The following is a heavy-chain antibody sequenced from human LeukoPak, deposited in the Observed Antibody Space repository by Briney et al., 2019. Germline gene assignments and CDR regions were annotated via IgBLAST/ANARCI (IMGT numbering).Heavy chain of an antibody. Sequence: GGSLRLSCAASGFTFSSYRMNWVRQAPGKGLEWASSISSSSSYIYYADSVKGRFTISRDNAKNSLYLQMNSLRAEDTAVYYCARRRSLYYFDYWGQGTLVTVSS. J-gene: IGHJ4*02. CDR3: ARRRSLYYFDY. CDR1: GFTFSSYR. CDR2: ISSSSSYI. V-gene: IGHV3-21*01.